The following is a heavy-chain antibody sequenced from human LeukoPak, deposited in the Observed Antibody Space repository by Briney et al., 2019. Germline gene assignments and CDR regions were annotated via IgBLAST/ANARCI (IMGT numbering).Heavy chain of an antibody. CDR2: IYPGDSET. Sequence: GESLKISCKGSGDRFTSYWIGWVRQMPGKGLEWMGIIYPGDSETRYGPSFQGQVTISADKSIATAYLQWSSLKASDTAMYYCARREQNIAVAQFDNWGQGTRVTVSS. CDR3: ARREQNIAVAQFDN. D-gene: IGHD6-19*01. CDR1: GDRFTSYW. V-gene: IGHV5-51*01. J-gene: IGHJ4*02.